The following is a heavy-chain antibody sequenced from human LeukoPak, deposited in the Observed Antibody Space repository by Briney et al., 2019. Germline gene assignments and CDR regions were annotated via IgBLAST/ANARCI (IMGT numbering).Heavy chain of an antibody. CDR3: AKDQNTVATAPFDY. D-gene: IGHD4-17*01. Sequence: GGSLRLSCAASGFTFSNYWMTWVRQAPGKGLEWVSAINSAGSTYYGDSVRGRFTISRDNSKNVLYLQMNSLRAEDTALYYCAKDQNTVATAPFDYWGQGTLVTVSS. J-gene: IGHJ4*02. CDR2: INSAGST. CDR1: GFTFSNYW. V-gene: IGHV3-23*01.